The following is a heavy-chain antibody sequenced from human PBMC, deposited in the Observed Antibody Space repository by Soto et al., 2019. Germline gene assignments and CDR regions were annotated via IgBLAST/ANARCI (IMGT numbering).Heavy chain of an antibody. J-gene: IGHJ5*02. CDR3: ARGVGSGSYYNQYNWFDP. CDR2: ISAYNGNT. V-gene: IGHV1-18*01. CDR1: GYTFTNYG. D-gene: IGHD3-10*01. Sequence: QVQLVQSGAEVKKPGASVKVSCKASGYTFTNYGISWVRQAPGQGLEWMGWISAYNGNTKYAQRLQGRVTMTTDTSTSTAYMELRSLRSDDTAVYYCARGVGSGSYYNQYNWFDPWGQGTLVTVSS.